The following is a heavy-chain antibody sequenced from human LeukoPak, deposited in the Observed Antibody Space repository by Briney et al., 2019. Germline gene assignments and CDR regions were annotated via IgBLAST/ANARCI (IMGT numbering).Heavy chain of an antibody. Sequence: PGGSLRLSCEASGFAFSSYWASWVRQAPGKGLEWVANINQDGNSQNYVDSVRGRFTISKDNAKNSVYLQMNSLRAEDTAVYYCARGRRYCSGGSCYSSRAFDLWGQGTMVTVSS. CDR2: INQDGNSQ. D-gene: IGHD2-15*01. J-gene: IGHJ3*01. V-gene: IGHV3-7*04. CDR1: GFAFSSYW. CDR3: ARGRRYCSGGSCYSSRAFDL.